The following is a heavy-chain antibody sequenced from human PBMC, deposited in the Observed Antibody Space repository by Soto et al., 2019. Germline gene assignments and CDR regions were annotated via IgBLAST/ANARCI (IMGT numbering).Heavy chain of an antibody. D-gene: IGHD3-16*01. Sequence: ETLSLTCTVSGGSISSYYWSWVRQAPGKGLEWVSTISGSGGTTHYADFVKGRFTISRDNSKNTLYLQMNSLRADDTAVYYCANNGGRATPPLGFGPWGQGTLVTV. CDR1: GGSISSYY. V-gene: IGHV3-23*01. CDR3: ANNGGRATPPLGFGP. CDR2: ISGSGGTT. J-gene: IGHJ5*02.